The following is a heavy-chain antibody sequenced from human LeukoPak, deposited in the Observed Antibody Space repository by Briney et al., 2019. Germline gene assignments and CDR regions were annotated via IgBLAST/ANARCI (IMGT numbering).Heavy chain of an antibody. V-gene: IGHV3-21*04. CDR2: ISSSSYI. Sequence: GGSLRLSCAASGFTFSSYSMNWVRQAPGRGLEWVSSISSSSYIYYADSVKGRFTISRDNSKNTLYLQMNSLRADDTAVYYCARDTRPADNPILNWFDPWGQGILVTVSS. CDR1: GFTFSSYS. D-gene: IGHD2-2*01. J-gene: IGHJ5*02. CDR3: ARDTRPADNPILNWFDP.